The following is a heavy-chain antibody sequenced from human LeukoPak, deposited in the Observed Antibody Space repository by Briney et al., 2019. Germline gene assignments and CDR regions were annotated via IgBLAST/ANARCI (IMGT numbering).Heavy chain of an antibody. J-gene: IGHJ4*02. Sequence: PGGSLRLSCAASGFTFSSYSMNWVRQAPGKGLEWVSSISNSSSYIYYADSVKGRFTISRDNAKNSLYLQMNSLRAEDTAVYYCARDFRDYVAYWGQGTRVTVSS. CDR3: ARDFRDYVAY. CDR1: GFTFSSYS. V-gene: IGHV3-21*01. CDR2: ISNSSSYI.